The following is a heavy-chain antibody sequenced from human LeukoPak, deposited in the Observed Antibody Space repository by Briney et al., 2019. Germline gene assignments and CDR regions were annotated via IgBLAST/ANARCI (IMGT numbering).Heavy chain of an antibody. CDR1: GFTFSSYW. V-gene: IGHV3-7*01. J-gene: IGHJ4*02. CDR3: ARDRRNSSGWN. D-gene: IGHD6-19*01. Sequence: PGGSLRLSCAASGFTFSSYWMAWVRQTPGKGLEWVADIKHDASEKYYVDSVKGRFTISRDNAKNSLYLQMNSLRAEDTAVYYCARDRRNSSGWNWGQGTLVAVSS. CDR2: IKHDASEK.